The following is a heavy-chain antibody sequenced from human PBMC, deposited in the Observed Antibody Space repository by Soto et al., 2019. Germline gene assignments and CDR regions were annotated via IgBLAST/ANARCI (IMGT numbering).Heavy chain of an antibody. CDR3: ARGKRVARD. V-gene: IGHV4-59*01. Sequence: WETLSLTCTVSGVSISSYTWSWIRQTPGKGLEYIGYIYYSGDTTYNPSLKSRVTISFDTSKNQFSLNLSSVTAADTAVYFCARGKRVARDWGQGTLVTVSS. D-gene: IGHD3-3*01. J-gene: IGHJ4*02. CDR1: GVSISSYT. CDR2: IYYSGDT.